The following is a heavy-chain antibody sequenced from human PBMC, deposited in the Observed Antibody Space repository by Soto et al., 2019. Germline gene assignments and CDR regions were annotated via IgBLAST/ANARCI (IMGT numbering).Heavy chain of an antibody. CDR2: IYYSGST. CDR3: ARARGARYFDY. CDR1: GGSISDDTYY. J-gene: IGHJ4*02. V-gene: IGHV4-30-4*01. Sequence: SETLSLTCTVSGGSISDDTYYWGWIRQPPGKGLEWIGYIYYSGSTYYNPSLKSRVTISVDTSKNQFSLKLSSVTAADTAVYYCARARGARYFDYWGQGTLVTVS. D-gene: IGHD2-15*01.